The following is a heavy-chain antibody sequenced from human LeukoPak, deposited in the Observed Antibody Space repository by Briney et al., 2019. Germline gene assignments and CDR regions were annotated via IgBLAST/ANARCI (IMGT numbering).Heavy chain of an antibody. CDR1: GFSPRTRAVG. Sequence: SGPTLVKPPQTLTLTCTFSGFSPRTRAVGVGWIRQPRGKALEWLSLIYRDHDKRYSPSLKSRLTITKATTKTQVVLTMPNMDPVDTATYYCARSTAIVIKAFDYWGQGTLVTVSS. V-gene: IGHV2-5*02. D-gene: IGHD5-18*01. J-gene: IGHJ4*02. CDR3: ARSTAIVIKAFDY. CDR2: IYRDHDK.